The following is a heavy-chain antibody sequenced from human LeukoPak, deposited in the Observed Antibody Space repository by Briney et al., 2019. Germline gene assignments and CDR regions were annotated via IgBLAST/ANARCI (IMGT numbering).Heavy chain of an antibody. J-gene: IGHJ4*02. CDR2: ISGSGGST. CDR1: GFTFSSYA. V-gene: IGHV3-23*01. D-gene: IGHD1-26*01. Sequence: PGGSLRLSCAASGFTFSSYAMSWVRQAPGKGLEWVSAISGSGGSTYYADSVKGRFTISRDNSKNTLYLQMNSLRAEDTAVYYCATRKYSGSYGTFDYWGQGTLVTVSS. CDR3: ATRKYSGSYGTFDY.